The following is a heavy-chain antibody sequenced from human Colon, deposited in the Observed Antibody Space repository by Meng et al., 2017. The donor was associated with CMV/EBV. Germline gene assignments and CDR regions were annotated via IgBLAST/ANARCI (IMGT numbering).Heavy chain of an antibody. J-gene: IGHJ4*02. D-gene: IGHD3-16*01. CDR3: VRGNDRGGYYFDY. V-gene: IGHV3-30*04. CDR1: GFTFSTYA. Sequence: CAASGFTFSTYAMHWVRQAPGKGLEWVGILWNDGSNENYADSVKGRFTISRDNSKDTVYLQMSSLRAEDTAFYYYVRGNDRGGYYFDYWGQGTLVTVSS. CDR2: LWNDGSNE.